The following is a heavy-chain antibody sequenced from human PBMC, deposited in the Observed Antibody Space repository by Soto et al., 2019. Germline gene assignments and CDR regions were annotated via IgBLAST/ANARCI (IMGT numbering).Heavy chain of an antibody. CDR3: ATQSGMYYYDSSGKPFDY. V-gene: IGHV3-23*01. CDR2: ISGSGGST. Sequence: GGSLRLSCAASGFTFSSYAMSWVRQAPGKGLEWVSAISGSGGSTYYADSVKGRFTISRDNSKNTLYLQMNSLRAEDTAVYYCATQSGMYYYDSSGKPFDYWCQGTLVTVSS. CDR1: GFTFSSYA. D-gene: IGHD3-22*01. J-gene: IGHJ4*02.